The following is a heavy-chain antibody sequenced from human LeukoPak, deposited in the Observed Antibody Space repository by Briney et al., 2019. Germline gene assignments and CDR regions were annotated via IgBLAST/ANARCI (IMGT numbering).Heavy chain of an antibody. D-gene: IGHD6-13*01. J-gene: IGHJ5*02. Sequence: SETLSLTCTVSGGSISSSSYYWGCIRLPPGKGLECIGSIYYSGSTYYNPSLKSRVTISVDTSKNQFSLKLSSVTAADTAVYYCVGDSSSWTSWFDPWGQGTPVTVSS. CDR3: VGDSSSWTSWFDP. CDR2: IYYSGST. CDR1: GGSISSSSYY. V-gene: IGHV4-39*07.